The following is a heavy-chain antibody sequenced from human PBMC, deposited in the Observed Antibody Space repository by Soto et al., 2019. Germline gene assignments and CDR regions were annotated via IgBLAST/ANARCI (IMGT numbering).Heavy chain of an antibody. J-gene: IGHJ4*02. CDR3: ARLEGLATISYYFDF. CDR1: GGSISSGDYY. D-gene: IGHD3-9*01. CDR2: IYYRGST. V-gene: IGHV4-30-4*01. Sequence: SETLSLTCTVSGGSISSGDYYWSWIRQPPGKGLEWIGYIYYRGSTYYNPSLQSRVTISVDKSKSQFSLKLNSVTAADSAVYFCARLEGLATISYYFDFWGQGALVTVSS.